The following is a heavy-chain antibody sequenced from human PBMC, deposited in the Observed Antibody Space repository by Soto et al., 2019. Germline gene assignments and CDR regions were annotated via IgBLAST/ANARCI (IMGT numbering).Heavy chain of an antibody. J-gene: IGHJ5*02. CDR2: INPSGGST. CDR3: ARDLPHYYDSSGYYWGGFDP. V-gene: IGHV1-46*01. CDR1: GYTFTNYY. D-gene: IGHD3-22*01. Sequence: QVQLVQSGAEVKKPGASVKVSCKASGYTFTNYYMHWVRQAPGQGLEWMGIINPSGGSTNYAQKCKGRVTMTRDTSTITVYMELSSLRSEDTAVYYCARDLPHYYDSSGYYWGGFDPCCQGTLVTVSS.